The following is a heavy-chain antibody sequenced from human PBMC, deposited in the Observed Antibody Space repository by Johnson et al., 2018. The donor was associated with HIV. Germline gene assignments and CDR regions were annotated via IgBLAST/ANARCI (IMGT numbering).Heavy chain of an antibody. D-gene: IGHD3-16*02. CDR1: GFIFSSYD. CDR3: ARARVITFGGVIVRVGAFDI. Sequence: MLLVESGGGLVQPGGSLRLSCAASGFIFSSYDMHWVRQATGKGLEWVSAIGTAGDTYYPGSVKGRFTISRENAKNSLYLQMNSLRAGDTAVYYCARARVITFGGVIVRVGAFDIWGQGTMVTVSS. V-gene: IGHV3-13*01. CDR2: IGTAGDT. J-gene: IGHJ3*02.